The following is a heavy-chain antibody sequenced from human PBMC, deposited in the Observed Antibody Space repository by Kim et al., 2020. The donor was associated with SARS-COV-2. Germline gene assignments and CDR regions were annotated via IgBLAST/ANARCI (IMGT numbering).Heavy chain of an antibody. V-gene: IGHV4-31*03. Sequence: SETLSLTCTASGGPISSGDHYWSWIRQHPVKGMEWLGYIYYTGATYYNPSLKSRVSISVDTSKSQFSLKVTSVTAADTAVYYCARKVHSGDNLHYDSWGQGTLVTVSS. D-gene: IGHD2-21*02. CDR2: IYYTGAT. J-gene: IGHJ4*02. CDR3: ARKVHSGDNLHYDS. CDR1: GGPISSGDHY.